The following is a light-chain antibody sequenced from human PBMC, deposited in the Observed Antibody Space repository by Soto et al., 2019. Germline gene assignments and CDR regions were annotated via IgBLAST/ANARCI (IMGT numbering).Light chain of an antibody. CDR3: AAWDDTLKRYV. V-gene: IGLV1-44*01. J-gene: IGLJ1*01. Sequence: QSVLTQPPSASETPGQTVSISCSGSNSNIASNTVNWYQHLPGTAPKFLIYYNNQRPSGVPDRFSGSKSGTSASLAISGLQSEDESDYYCAAWDDTLKRYVFGTGTQLTVL. CDR2: YNN. CDR1: NSNIASNT.